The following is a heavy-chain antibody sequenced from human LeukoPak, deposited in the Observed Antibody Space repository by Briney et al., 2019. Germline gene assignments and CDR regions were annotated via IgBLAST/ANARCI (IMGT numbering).Heavy chain of an antibody. CDR3: ARSVVVTALPHYYYYMDV. Sequence: SETLSLTCTVSGGSMNINNYYWAWIRQPPGKGREWLGSIYYTVTTYYHPSLNNRVTISVDTSNNQFSLRLSSVTAADTAVYYCARSVVVTALPHYYYYMDVWGKGTTVTISS. V-gene: IGHV4-39*07. CDR2: IYYTVTT. CDR1: GGSMNINNYY. J-gene: IGHJ6*03. D-gene: IGHD2-21*02.